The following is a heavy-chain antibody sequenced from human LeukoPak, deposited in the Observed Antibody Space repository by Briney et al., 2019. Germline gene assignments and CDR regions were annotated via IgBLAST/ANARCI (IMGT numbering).Heavy chain of an antibody. CDR1: GFTFSSYG. D-gene: IGHD3-10*01. CDR2: ISYDGSNK. Sequence: PGGSLRLSCAASGFTFSSYGMHWVRQAPGKGLEWVAVISYDGSNKYYADSVKGRFTISRDNSKNTPYLQMNSLRAEDTAVYYCAKVYGSGSQIDYWGQGTLVTVSS. CDR3: AKVYGSGSQIDY. V-gene: IGHV3-30*18. J-gene: IGHJ4*02.